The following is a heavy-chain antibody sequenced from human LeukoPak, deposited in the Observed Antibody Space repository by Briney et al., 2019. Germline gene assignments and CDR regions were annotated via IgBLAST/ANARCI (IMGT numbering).Heavy chain of an antibody. Sequence: SSETLSLTCTVSGGSISSYYWSWIRQPPGKGLEWIGYIYYSGSTYYNPSLKSRVTISVDTSKNQFSLKLSSVTAADTAVYYCARDYYGSGDFDYWGQGTLVTVSS. CDR3: ARDYYGSGDFDY. J-gene: IGHJ4*02. CDR2: IYYSGST. CDR1: GGSISSYY. D-gene: IGHD3-10*01. V-gene: IGHV4-59*12.